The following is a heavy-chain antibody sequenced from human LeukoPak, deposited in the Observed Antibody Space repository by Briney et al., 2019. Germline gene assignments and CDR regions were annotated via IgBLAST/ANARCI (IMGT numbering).Heavy chain of an antibody. CDR1: GFTFDDYA. J-gene: IGHJ3*02. CDR2: ISWNSGSI. V-gene: IGHV3-9*01. CDR3: AKDRYYYDSGAFDI. D-gene: IGHD3-22*01. Sequence: GRSLRLSCAASGFTFDDYAMHWVRQAPGKGLEWVSGISWNSGSIGYADSVKGRFTISRDNAKNSLYLQMNSLRAEDTALYYCAKDRYYYDSGAFDIWGQGTMVTVSS.